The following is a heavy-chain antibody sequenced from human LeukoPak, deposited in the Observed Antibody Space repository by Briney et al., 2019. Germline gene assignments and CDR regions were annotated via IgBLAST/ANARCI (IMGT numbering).Heavy chain of an antibody. D-gene: IGHD3-3*01. J-gene: IGHJ4*02. CDR3: ARVDFWSNYDFDY. CDR2: IKQDGSEK. CDR1: GFTFSSYW. Sequence: GGSLRLSCAASGFTFSSYWMSWVRQAPGKGLEWVANIKQDGSEKYYVDSVKGRFTISRDNAKNSLYLQMNSLRAEDTAVYYCARVDFWSNYDFDYWGQGTLVTVSS. V-gene: IGHV3-7*01.